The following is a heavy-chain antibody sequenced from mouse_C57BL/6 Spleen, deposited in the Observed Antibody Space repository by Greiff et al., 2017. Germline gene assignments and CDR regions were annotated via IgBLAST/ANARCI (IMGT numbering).Heavy chain of an antibody. CDR3: ARFSYYYGSSPWYFDV. V-gene: IGHV1-52*01. CDR2: IDPSDSET. Sequence: VQLQQSGAELVRPGSSVKLSCKASGYTFTSYWMHWVKQRPIQGLEWIGNIDPSDSETHYNQKFKDKATLTVDKSSSTAYMQLSSLTSEDSAVYYCARFSYYYGSSPWYFDVWGTGTTVTVSS. CDR1: GYTFTSYW. J-gene: IGHJ1*03. D-gene: IGHD1-1*01.